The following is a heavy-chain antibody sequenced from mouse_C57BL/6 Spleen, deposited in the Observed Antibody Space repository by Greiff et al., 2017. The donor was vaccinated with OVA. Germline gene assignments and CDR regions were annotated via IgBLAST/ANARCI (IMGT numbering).Heavy chain of an antibody. Sequence: VQLVESGPELVKPGATVKISCKASGYAFSSSWMNWVKQRPGKGLEWIGRIYPGDGDTNYNGKFKGKATLTADKSSSTAYMQLSSLTSEDSAVYFCARSYDGNYGGYYYAMDYWGQGTSVTVSS. D-gene: IGHD2-1*01. V-gene: IGHV1-82*01. CDR1: GYAFSSSW. CDR3: ARSYDGNYGGYYYAMDY. J-gene: IGHJ4*01. CDR2: IYPGDGDT.